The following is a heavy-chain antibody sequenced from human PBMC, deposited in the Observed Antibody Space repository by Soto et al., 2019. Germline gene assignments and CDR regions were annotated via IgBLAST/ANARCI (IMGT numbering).Heavy chain of an antibody. CDR2: ISWNSGKI. Sequence: EVQLVESGGGLVQSGRSLRLSCAASGFIFDDYAMHWVRQAPGKGLEWVSVISWNSGKIEYADSVRGRFIISRDNANNSLYLQMNSLRPEDTAMYYCLKEMLQTDTFDMWGQGTMVTVSS. D-gene: IGHD3-16*01. CDR3: LKEMLQTDTFDM. V-gene: IGHV3-9*01. CDR1: GFIFDDYA. J-gene: IGHJ3*02.